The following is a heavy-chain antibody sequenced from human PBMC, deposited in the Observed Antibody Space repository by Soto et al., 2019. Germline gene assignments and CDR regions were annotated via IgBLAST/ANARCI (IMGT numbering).Heavy chain of an antibody. D-gene: IGHD3-10*01. Sequence: SXTLSLTCTVSGGSVSSGNYYWSWVRQPPGKGLEWIGFIYYSGSTNYNPSLKSRVTISVDTSKNQFSLKLSSVTAADTAVYYCARELFGRSVWFDPWGQGTLVTVSS. J-gene: IGHJ5*02. V-gene: IGHV4-61*01. CDR2: IYYSGST. CDR3: ARELFGRSVWFDP. CDR1: GGSVSSGNYY.